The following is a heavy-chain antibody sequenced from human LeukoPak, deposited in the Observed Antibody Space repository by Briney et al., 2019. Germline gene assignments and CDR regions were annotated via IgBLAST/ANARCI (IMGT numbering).Heavy chain of an antibody. CDR2: IKPDGSED. V-gene: IGHV3-7*05. J-gene: IGHJ4*02. D-gene: IGHD1-26*01. CDR1: GFTFRTYA. CDR3: ARGWECDY. Sequence: GGSLRLSCAASGFTFRTYAMRWVRQAPGKELEWVAAIKPDGSEDYYVDSVKGRFTISKDNAKNSLFLQMNNLRVEDTAVYYCARGWECDYWGQGTLVTVSS.